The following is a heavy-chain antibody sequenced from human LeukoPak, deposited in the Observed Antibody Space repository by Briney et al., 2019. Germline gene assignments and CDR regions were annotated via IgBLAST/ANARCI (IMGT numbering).Heavy chain of an antibody. CDR3: ARLEVVVVTPGRAAFDI. CDR1: GGSISSYY. Sequence: PSETLSLTCTVSGGSISSYYWSWIRQPPGKGLEYIGYIYYSGYTNYNPSLKSRVTISVYTFKNQFSLQLSSVTAADTAMYYCARLEVVVVTPGRAAFDIWGQGTMVTVSS. V-gene: IGHV4-59*01. D-gene: IGHD3-22*01. J-gene: IGHJ3*02. CDR2: IYYSGYT.